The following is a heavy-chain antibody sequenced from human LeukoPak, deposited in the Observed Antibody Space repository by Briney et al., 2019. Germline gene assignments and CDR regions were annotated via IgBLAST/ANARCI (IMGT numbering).Heavy chain of an antibody. CDR2: ISSSSSYI. CDR3: ARWGESYYYDSSGYEPAFDI. CDR1: GFTFSSYA. V-gene: IGHV3-21*01. Sequence: GGSLRLSCAASGFTFSSYAMSWVRQAPGKGLEWVSSISSSSSYIYYADSVKGRFTISRDNAKNSLYLQMNSLRAEDTAVYYCARWGESYYYDSSGYEPAFDIWGQGTTVTVSS. J-gene: IGHJ3*02. D-gene: IGHD3-22*01.